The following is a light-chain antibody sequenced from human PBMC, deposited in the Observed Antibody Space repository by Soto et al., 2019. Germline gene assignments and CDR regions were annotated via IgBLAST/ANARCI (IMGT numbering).Light chain of an antibody. CDR1: SSNIAGNT. CDR2: IND. CDR3: AAWDDSLNGFWV. Sequence: QSVLTQPPSLSGTPGQRVTISCSGSSSNIAGNTVHWYQHLPGTAPKLLIYINDQRPSGVPGRFSASTSGTSASLAISGLQSDDEADYYCAAWDDSLNGFWVFGGGTKLTVL. J-gene: IGLJ3*02. V-gene: IGLV1-44*01.